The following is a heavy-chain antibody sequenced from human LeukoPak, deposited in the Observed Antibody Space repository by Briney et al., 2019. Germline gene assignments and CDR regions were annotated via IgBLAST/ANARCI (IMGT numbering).Heavy chain of an antibody. V-gene: IGHV1-2*06. CDR1: GYTFTGYY. CDR2: INPNSGGT. J-gene: IGHJ4*02. CDR3: ARPYSSSDPFDY. D-gene: IGHD6-6*01. Sequence: ASVKVSCKASGYTFTGYYMHWVRQVPGQGLEWMGRINPNSGGTNYAQKFQGRVTMTRDTSISTAYMELSRLRSDDTAVYYCARPYSSSDPFDYWGQGTLVTVSS.